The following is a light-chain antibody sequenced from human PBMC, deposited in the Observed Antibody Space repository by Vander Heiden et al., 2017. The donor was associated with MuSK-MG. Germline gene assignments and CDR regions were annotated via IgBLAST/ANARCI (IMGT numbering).Light chain of an antibody. V-gene: IGLV3-21*02. Sequence: SYVLTQPPSVSVAPGQKARITCAGNNIGRKGVHWYQQKAGQAPVVVVYDDSDRPSGIPERFSGSNSGNTATLTISGVEAGDEADFYRQVWDSSSEQYVFGTGTKVTVL. CDR3: QVWDSSSEQYV. J-gene: IGLJ1*01. CDR1: NIGRKG. CDR2: DDS.